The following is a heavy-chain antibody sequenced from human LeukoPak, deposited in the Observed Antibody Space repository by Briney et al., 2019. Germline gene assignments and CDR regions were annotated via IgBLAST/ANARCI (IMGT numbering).Heavy chain of an antibody. CDR2: IYYSGST. V-gene: IGHV4-59*08. CDR3: ARHYYSSSSYWFDP. D-gene: IGHD6-6*01. CDR1: GGSFSGYY. Sequence: SETLSLTCAVYGGSFSGYYWSWIRQPPGKGLEWIGYIYYSGSTNYNPSLKSRVTISVDTSKNQFSLKLSSVTAADTAVYYCARHYYSSSSYWFDPWGQGTLVTVSS. J-gene: IGHJ5*02.